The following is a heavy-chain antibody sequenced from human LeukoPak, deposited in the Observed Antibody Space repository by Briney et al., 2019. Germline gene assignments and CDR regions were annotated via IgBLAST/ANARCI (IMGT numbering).Heavy chain of an antibody. CDR1: GFTFGTYS. CDR2: ISSTGSIK. V-gene: IGHV3-48*01. CDR3: ARDRVNYGDCDF. J-gene: IGHJ4*02. D-gene: IGHD4-17*01. Sequence: PGGSLRLSCAASGFTFGTYSMNWVRQAPGEGLDWIAYISSTGSIKYYADSVKGRFTISRDSAKSSLYLQMNSLRADDTAVYYCARDRVNYGDCDFWGQGTLVTVSS.